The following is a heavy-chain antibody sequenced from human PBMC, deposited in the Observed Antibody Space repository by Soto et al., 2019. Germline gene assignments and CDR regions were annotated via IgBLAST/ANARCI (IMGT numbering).Heavy chain of an antibody. CDR3: AILLGNSWLDS. Sequence: QVQLQQSGPGLVKPSQTLSLNCAISGDSVSTNSATWDWIRQSPSRGLEWLGRTYYRSKWYNDLAVSVKGRITIIPDTSNNHFSRQLISVIPDDTAVYYCAILLGNSWLDSWGQGTRVTVSS. CDR1: GDSVSTNSAT. D-gene: IGHD3-10*01. J-gene: IGHJ5*01. CDR2: TYYRSKWYN. V-gene: IGHV6-1*01.